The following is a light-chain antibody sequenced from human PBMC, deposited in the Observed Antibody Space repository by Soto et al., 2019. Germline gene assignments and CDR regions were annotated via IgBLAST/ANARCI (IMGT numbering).Light chain of an antibody. Sequence: DIQMTQSPSSLSATVGDRVTITCRASQGISNYLAWHQQKPGKVPNLLIYAASTLQPGVPSRFSGSGSGTDFTLPISSLQHEDVATYYCQKYNSTPPETFGQGTKVDIK. V-gene: IGKV1-27*01. J-gene: IGKJ3*01. CDR1: QGISNY. CDR2: AAS. CDR3: QKYNSTPPET.